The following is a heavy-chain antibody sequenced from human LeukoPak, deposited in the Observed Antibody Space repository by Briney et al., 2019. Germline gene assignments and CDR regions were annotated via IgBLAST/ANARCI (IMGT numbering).Heavy chain of an antibody. Sequence: SETLSLTCTVSGGSISSGGYYWTWIRQHPGKGLEWIGYIYYSGSTYYNPSLKSRVTISIDTSKNQFSLKLSSVTAADTAVYYCARDGNIGYGRFDSWGQGTLVTVPS. D-gene: IGHD5-12*01. CDR2: IYYSGST. J-gene: IGHJ4*02. V-gene: IGHV4-31*03. CDR1: GGSISSGGYY. CDR3: ARDGNIGYGRFDS.